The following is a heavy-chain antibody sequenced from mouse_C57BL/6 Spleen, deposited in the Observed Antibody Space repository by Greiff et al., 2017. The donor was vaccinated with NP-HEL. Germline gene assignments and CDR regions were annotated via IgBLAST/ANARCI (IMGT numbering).Heavy chain of an antibody. Sequence: VQLQQSGPELVKPGASVKISCKASGYSFTGYYMNWVKQSPEKSLEWIGEINPSTGGTTYNQKFKAKATLTVDKSSSTAYMQLKSLTSEDSAVYYCASYSNYEAWFAYWCQGTLVTVSA. CDR3: ASYSNYEAWFAY. D-gene: IGHD2-5*01. CDR2: INPSTGGT. J-gene: IGHJ3*01. CDR1: GYSFTGYY. V-gene: IGHV1-42*01.